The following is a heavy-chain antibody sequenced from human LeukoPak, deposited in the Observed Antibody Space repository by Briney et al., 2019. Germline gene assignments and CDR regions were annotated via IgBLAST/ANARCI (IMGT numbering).Heavy chain of an antibody. V-gene: IGHV4-34*01. Sequence: PSETLSLTCAVYGGSFSGYYWSWIRQPPGKGLEWIGEINHSGSTNYNPSLKSRVTISVDTSKNQFSLKLSSVTAADTAVYYCARVRNYYGSGSFAYWGQGTLVTVSS. J-gene: IGHJ4*02. D-gene: IGHD3-10*01. CDR1: GGSFSGYY. CDR2: INHSGST. CDR3: ARVRNYYGSGSFAY.